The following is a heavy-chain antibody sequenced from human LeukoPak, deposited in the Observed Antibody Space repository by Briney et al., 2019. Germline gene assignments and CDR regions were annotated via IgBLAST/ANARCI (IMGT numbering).Heavy chain of an antibody. CDR2: IRYDGSNK. Sequence: GGSLRLSCAASGFTFSSYGMHWVRQAPGKGLEWVAFIRYDGSNKYYADSVKGRFTISRDNSKNTLYLQMNSLRADDTAVYYCARDRHIAAADYYYYMDVWGKGTPVTVSS. V-gene: IGHV3-30*02. CDR1: GFTFSSYG. CDR3: ARDRHIAAADYYYYMDV. D-gene: IGHD6-13*01. J-gene: IGHJ6*03.